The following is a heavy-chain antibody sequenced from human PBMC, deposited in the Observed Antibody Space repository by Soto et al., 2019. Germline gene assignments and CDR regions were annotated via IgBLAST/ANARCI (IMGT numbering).Heavy chain of an antibody. CDR3: AREQLQVVIPDY. D-gene: IGHD6-13*01. CDR2: IKQDGSEK. J-gene: IGHJ4*02. Sequence: EVQLVESGGGLVQPGGSLRLSCAASGFTFSSYWMNWVRQAPGKGLEWVANIKQDGSEKYYVDSVKGRFTTSRDNTKNSLYLQMNSLRAEDTAVYYCAREQLQVVIPDYWGQGTLVTVSS. V-gene: IGHV3-7*01. CDR1: GFTFSSYW.